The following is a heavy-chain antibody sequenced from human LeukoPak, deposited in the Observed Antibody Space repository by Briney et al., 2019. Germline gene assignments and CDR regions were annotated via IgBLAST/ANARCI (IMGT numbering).Heavy chain of an antibody. CDR3: ARVLETDCSGGSCYSGLDY. CDR1: GFTFSSYG. D-gene: IGHD2-15*01. Sequence: GGSLRLSCAASGFTFSSYGMNWVRQAPGTGLQWVSYISSGRPTINYADSVRGRFTVSRDNAKSSLYLQMNNLRVEDTAVYYCARVLETDCSGGSCYSGLDYWGQGTLVTVSS. J-gene: IGHJ4*02. V-gene: IGHV3-48*04. CDR2: ISSGRPTI.